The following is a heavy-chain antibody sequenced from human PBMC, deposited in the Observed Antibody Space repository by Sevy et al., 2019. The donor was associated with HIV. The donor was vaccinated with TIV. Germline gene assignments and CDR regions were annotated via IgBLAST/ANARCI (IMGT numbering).Heavy chain of an antibody. CDR1: GFTFSDYY. J-gene: IGHJ4*02. CDR2: ISSSGSTI. Sequence: GGSLRLSCAASGFTFSDYYMSWIRQAPGKGLEWVSYISSSGSTIYYADSVKGRFTISRDNAKNSLYLQINSLRAEDTAVYYCASLRITGTPLGYWGQGTLVTVSS. V-gene: IGHV3-11*01. D-gene: IGHD1-20*01. CDR3: ASLRITGTPLGY.